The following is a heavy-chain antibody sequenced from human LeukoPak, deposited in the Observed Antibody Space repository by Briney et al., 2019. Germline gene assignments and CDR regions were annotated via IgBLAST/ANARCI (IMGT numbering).Heavy chain of an antibody. D-gene: IGHD4-17*01. Sequence: GGSLRLSCAASGFTFSSYNMNWVRQAPGKGLEWVSSISSSGSQIYYADSVKGRFTISRDNSKNTLYLQMNSLRAEDTAVYYCARGEDYGDYSEDYWGQGTLVTVSS. CDR3: ARGEDYGDYSEDY. V-gene: IGHV3-21*04. CDR1: GFTFSSYN. CDR2: ISSSGSQI. J-gene: IGHJ4*02.